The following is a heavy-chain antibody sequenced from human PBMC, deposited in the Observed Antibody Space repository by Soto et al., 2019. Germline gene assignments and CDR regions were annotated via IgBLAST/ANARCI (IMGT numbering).Heavy chain of an antibody. Sequence: QMQLVQSGPEVKKPGTSVKVSCKASGFNFASSAVQWVRQARGQRLEWIGWIVVGSGNTNYAQKFQERVTITRDMSTSTAYMGLSSLRSEDTAVYYCAADMGYYGSWSYFYYYYGMDVWGQGTTVTVSS. CDR1: GFNFASSA. J-gene: IGHJ6*02. D-gene: IGHD3-10*01. CDR2: IVVGSGNT. CDR3: AADMGYYGSWSYFYYYYGMDV. V-gene: IGHV1-58*01.